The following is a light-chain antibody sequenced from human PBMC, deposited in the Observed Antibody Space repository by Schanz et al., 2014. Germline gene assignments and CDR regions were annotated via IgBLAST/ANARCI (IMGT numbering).Light chain of an antibody. CDR1: QSISSD. CDR2: GAS. CDR3: MQRVEFPSYT. Sequence: IVMTQSPATLSVSPGETVTLSCRASQSISSDLAWYRLTPGQDPRLLIYGASTRATGIPARFSGSGSGSDFTLKISRVEAEDVGVDYCMQRVEFPSYTCGQGTKLEIK. J-gene: IGKJ2*01. V-gene: IGKV3-15*01.